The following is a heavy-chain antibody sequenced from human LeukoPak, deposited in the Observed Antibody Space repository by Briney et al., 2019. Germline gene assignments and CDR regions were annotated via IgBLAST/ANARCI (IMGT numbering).Heavy chain of an antibody. CDR3: AKEGSGSSSDN. CDR2: VYPRDSDT. CDR1: GYGFTSYW. D-gene: IGHD6-25*01. Sequence: GESLKISCKASGYGFTSYWIGWVRQMPGKGLEWMGIVYPRDSDTRYSPSFQGQVTISADKSISTAYLQWSSLKASDTAMYFCAKEGSGSSSDNWGRGTLVTVSS. J-gene: IGHJ4*02. V-gene: IGHV5-51*01.